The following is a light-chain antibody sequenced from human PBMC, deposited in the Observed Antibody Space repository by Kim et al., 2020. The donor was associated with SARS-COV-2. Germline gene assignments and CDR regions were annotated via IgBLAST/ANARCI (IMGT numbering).Light chain of an antibody. CDR2: VGTGGNVG. Sequence: ELTQPPSASASLGASVTLTCTLSSGYSNYKVDWYQQRPGKGPRFVMRVGTGGNVGSKGDGIPDRFSVLGSGLNRNLTIKNIQEEDESDYHCGADHGSGSNFVYVFGTGTKVTVL. CDR1: SGYSNYK. CDR3: GADHGSGSNFVYV. V-gene: IGLV9-49*01. J-gene: IGLJ1*01.